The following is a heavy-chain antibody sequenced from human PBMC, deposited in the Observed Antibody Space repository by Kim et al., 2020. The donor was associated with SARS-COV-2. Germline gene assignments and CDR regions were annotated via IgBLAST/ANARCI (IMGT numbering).Heavy chain of an antibody. J-gene: IGHJ5*02. CDR1: GFTFSSYG. D-gene: IGHD3-22*01. Sequence: GGSLRLSCAASGFTFSSYGMHWVRQAPGKGLEWVAVISYDGSNKYYADSVKGRFTISRDNSKNTLYLQMNSLRAEDTAVYYCAKDPSRGYYYRMNWFDPWGQGTLVTVSS. V-gene: IGHV3-30*18. CDR2: ISYDGSNK. CDR3: AKDPSRGYYYRMNWFDP.